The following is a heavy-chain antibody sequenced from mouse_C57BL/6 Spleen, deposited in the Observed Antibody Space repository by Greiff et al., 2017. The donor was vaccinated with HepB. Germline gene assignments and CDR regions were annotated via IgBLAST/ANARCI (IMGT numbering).Heavy chain of an antibody. CDR3: TRDYGSSYVGDFDY. J-gene: IGHJ2*01. D-gene: IGHD1-1*01. Sequence: EVHLVESGEGLVKPGGSLKLSCAASGFTFSSYAMSWVRQTPEKRLEWVAYISSGGDYIYYADTVKGRFTISRDNARNTLYLQMSSLKSEDTAMYYCTRDYGSSYVGDFDYWGQGTTLTVSS. CDR2: ISSGGDYI. V-gene: IGHV5-9-1*02. CDR1: GFTFSSYA.